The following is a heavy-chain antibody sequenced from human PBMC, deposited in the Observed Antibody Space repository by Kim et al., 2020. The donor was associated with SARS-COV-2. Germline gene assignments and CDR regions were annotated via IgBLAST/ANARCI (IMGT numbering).Heavy chain of an antibody. CDR3: ARGRYSSSWFPFDY. V-gene: IGHV4-34*01. CDR1: GGSFSGYY. CDR2: INHSGST. D-gene: IGHD6-13*01. Sequence: SETLSLTCAVYGGSFSGYYWSWIRQPPGKGLEWIGEINHSGSTNYNPSLKSRVTISVDTSKNQFSLKLSSVTAADTAVYYCARGRYSSSWFPFDYLGQGT. J-gene: IGHJ4*02.